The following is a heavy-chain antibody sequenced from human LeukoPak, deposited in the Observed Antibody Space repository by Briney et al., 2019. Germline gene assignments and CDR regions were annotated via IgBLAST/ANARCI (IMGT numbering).Heavy chain of an antibody. CDR1: GGSISSYY. CDR2: IYYSGST. V-gene: IGHV4-59*01. Sequence: SETLSLTCTVSGGSISSYYWSWIRQPPGKGLEWIGYIYYSGSTNYNPSLKSRVTISVDTSKNQFSLKLSSVTAADTAVYYCARGPLRIAAAVTGFDYWGQGTLVTVSS. J-gene: IGHJ4*02. D-gene: IGHD6-13*01. CDR3: ARGPLRIAAAVTGFDY.